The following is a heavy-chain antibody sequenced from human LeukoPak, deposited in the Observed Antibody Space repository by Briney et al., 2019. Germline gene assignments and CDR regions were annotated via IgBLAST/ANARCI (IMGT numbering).Heavy chain of an antibody. V-gene: IGHV3-23*01. CDR3: AKILDSTGYYYYFDY. D-gene: IGHD3-22*01. J-gene: IGHJ4*02. CDR2: ISNSGGST. Sequence: GGSLRLSCAASGFTFTTYAMTWVRQAPGKGLEWVSAISNSGGSTYYAGSVKGRFTISRDKFKNTLFLQMNSLRAEDTAIYYCAKILDSTGYYYYFDYWGQGTLVTVSS. CDR1: GFTFTTYA.